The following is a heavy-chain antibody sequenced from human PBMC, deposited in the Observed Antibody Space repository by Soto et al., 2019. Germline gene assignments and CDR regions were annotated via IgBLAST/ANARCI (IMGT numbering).Heavy chain of an antibody. D-gene: IGHD1-26*01. Sequence: EVQLVESGGGLIQPGGSLRLSCAASGFTVSNNYMTCVRQAPGKGLEWVSVMYSGGTATSYADSVKGRFTVSRDNSKNTVSLQLDSLKADDTAVYYCSSGFPVGAIVRFYFDSWGHGTLVTVSS. V-gene: IGHV3-53*01. J-gene: IGHJ4*01. CDR2: MYSGGTAT. CDR1: GFTVSNNY. CDR3: SSGFPVGAIVRFYFDS.